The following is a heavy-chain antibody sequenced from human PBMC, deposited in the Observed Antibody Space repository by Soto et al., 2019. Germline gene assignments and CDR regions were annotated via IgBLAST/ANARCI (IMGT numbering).Heavy chain of an antibody. Sequence: QVQLQQWGAGLLKPSETLSLTCAVYGGSFSGYYWSWIRQPPGKGLEWIGEINHSGSTNYNPSLKSRVTRSVDTSKNQFSLKLSSVTAADTAVYYCARGEERDCSGGSCYLGFDYWGQGTLVTVSS. CDR3: ARGEERDCSGGSCYLGFDY. J-gene: IGHJ4*02. D-gene: IGHD2-15*01. CDR2: INHSGST. CDR1: GGSFSGYY. V-gene: IGHV4-34*01.